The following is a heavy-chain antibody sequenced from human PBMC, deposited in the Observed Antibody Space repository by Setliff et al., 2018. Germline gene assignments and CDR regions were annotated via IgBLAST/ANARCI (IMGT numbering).Heavy chain of an antibody. CDR3: ARDTHQWDPLYFDS. D-gene: IGHD1-26*01. J-gene: IGHJ4*02. Sequence: GASVKVSCKASGDFFSNYAISWVRQAPGQGLEWMGGLIPMFGTPGYAQKFQDRVTITTDESTSTAYMELNSLTSEDTAVYYCARDTHQWDPLYFDSWGQGTLVTVSS. V-gene: IGHV1-69*05. CDR2: LIPMFGTP. CDR1: GDFFSNYA.